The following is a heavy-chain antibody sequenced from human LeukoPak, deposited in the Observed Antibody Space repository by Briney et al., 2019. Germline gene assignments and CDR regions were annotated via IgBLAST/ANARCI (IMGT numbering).Heavy chain of an antibody. CDR1: GFTFSSYW. Sequence: GVSLRLSCAASGFTFSSYWMHWVRQAPGNGLVWVSRINTDGISTTYADSVKGRFTISRDNAKNTLYLQMNSLRAEDTAVYYCASGVGLTLRDFWGQGTLITVSS. D-gene: IGHD1-26*01. V-gene: IGHV3-74*01. J-gene: IGHJ4*02. CDR2: INTDGIST. CDR3: ASGVGLTLRDF.